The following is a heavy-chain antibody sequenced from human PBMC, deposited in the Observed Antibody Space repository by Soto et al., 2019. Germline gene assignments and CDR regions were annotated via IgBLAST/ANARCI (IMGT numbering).Heavy chain of an antibody. Sequence: QVQLVQSGAEVQKPGSSVKVSCKASGGTFSSYAISWVRQAPGQGLEWMGGIIPIFGTANYAQKFQGRVTINADESTSTAYMELSSRRSKDTAVYYCARGGPRDTVTTKFDYRVQGTLVIVDS. D-gene: IGHD4-17*01. J-gene: IGHJ4*02. CDR1: GGTFSSYA. CDR3: ARGGPRDTVTTKFDY. CDR2: IIPIFGTA. V-gene: IGHV1-69*01.